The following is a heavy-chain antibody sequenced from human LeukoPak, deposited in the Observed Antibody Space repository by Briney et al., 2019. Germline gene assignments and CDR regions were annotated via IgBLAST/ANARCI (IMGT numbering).Heavy chain of an antibody. Sequence: GGSLRLSCAASGFTFSSYEMNWVRQAPGKGLEWVGRIKRKSDGGTTDYAAPVKGRFTISRDDSKNTLYLQMNSLKSEDTAVYYCTTELDVRPNHYWGQGTLVTVSS. CDR3: TTELDVRPNHY. CDR2: IKRKSDGGTT. CDR1: GFTFSSYE. D-gene: IGHD1-14*01. V-gene: IGHV3-15*01. J-gene: IGHJ4*02.